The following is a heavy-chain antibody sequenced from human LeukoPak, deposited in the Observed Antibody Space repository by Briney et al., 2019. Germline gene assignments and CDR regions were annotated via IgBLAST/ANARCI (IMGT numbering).Heavy chain of an antibody. CDR3: ARRWMGAQNWFDP. D-gene: IGHD1-26*01. J-gene: IGHJ5*02. CDR2: IYYSGST. CDR1: GGSISSYY. V-gene: IGHV4-59*01. Sequence: SETLSLTCTVSGGSISSYYWSWIRQPPGKGLEWIGYIYYSGSTNYNPSPTSRVTISVDTSKNQSSLKLSSVTAADTAVYYCARRWMGAQNWFDPWGQGTLVTVSS.